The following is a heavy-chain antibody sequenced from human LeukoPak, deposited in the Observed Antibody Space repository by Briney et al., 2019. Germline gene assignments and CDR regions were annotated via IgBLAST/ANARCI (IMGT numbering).Heavy chain of an antibody. V-gene: IGHV4-39*01. Sequence: SETLSLTCAVSGGSLSSSSYYWGWVRHPRGKGLEWIGSIHHSGITYYNPSLKSRVTISVDTSRNQFSLNLTSVTAADTAVYYCASWIGDLTFDYWGQGTLVSVSS. CDR3: ASWIGDLTFDY. D-gene: IGHD4-17*01. J-gene: IGHJ4*02. CDR1: GGSLSSSSYY. CDR2: IHHSGIT.